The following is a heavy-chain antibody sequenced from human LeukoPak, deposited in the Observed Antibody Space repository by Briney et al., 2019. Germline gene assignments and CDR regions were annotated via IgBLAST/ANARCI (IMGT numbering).Heavy chain of an antibody. D-gene: IGHD2-8*01. CDR2: ISSTSSYI. J-gene: IGHJ5*02. V-gene: IGHV3-21*01. Sequence: GGSLRLSRAPSGFTFSRYSMNWVRQAPGPGLEWVSSISSTSSYIYYAASVKGRFTISRDNAKNSLYLQRNSLRAEGTAVYYCARGMNGWFDPWGQGTLVTVSS. CDR1: GFTFSRYS. CDR3: ARGMNGWFDP.